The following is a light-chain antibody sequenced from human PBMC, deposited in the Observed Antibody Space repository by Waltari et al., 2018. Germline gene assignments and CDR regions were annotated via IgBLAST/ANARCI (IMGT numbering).Light chain of an antibody. CDR3: QQYSSYST. J-gene: IGKJ2*01. V-gene: IGKV1-5*03. CDR1: QSIGSW. CDR2: QAS. Sequence: DIQMTQSPSTLSASVGDRVTSTCRASQSIGSWLAWYQQKPGKAPKLLIYQASNLESGVPSRFSVSGSGTEFTLTISSLQPDDFATYCCQQYSSYSTFGQGTKVEI.